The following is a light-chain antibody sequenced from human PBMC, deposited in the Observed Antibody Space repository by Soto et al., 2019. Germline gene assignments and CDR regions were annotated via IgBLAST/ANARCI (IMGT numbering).Light chain of an antibody. CDR3: QQYGSSGT. CDR1: QSVSNNY. J-gene: IGKJ1*01. V-gene: IGKV3-20*01. CDR2: GAS. Sequence: EIVLTQSPVTLSLSPGERSTLSCRASQSVSNNYLAWYQQKPGXAPXXLIYGASNRATGIPDRLSGSGSGTEFTLTISRLEPEDFAVYYCQQYGSSGTFGQGTKVDIK.